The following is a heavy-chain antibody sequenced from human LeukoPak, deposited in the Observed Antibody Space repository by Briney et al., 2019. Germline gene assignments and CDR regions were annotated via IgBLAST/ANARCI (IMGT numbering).Heavy chain of an antibody. Sequence: PRGSLRLSCPASGFTFSSYSLNWVRQAPGKGLEWVAGISYDGRSKEYVDSVKGRFTISRDNSINTLYMQMNSLKAEDTAVYYCAKDRGYRHVVDYLGQGTLLTVSS. CDR1: GFTFSSYS. CDR2: ISYDGRSK. D-gene: IGHD5-18*01. J-gene: IGHJ4*02. V-gene: IGHV3-30*18. CDR3: AKDRGYRHVVDY.